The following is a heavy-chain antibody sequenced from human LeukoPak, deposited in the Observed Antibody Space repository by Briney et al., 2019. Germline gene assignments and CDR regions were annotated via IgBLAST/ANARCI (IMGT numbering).Heavy chain of an antibody. CDR1: GGTFIIYA. Sequence: SVTVSFKASGGTFIIYAISWVRRAPGQGGEWMGGIIAIFGTASYTQKLQGRGTITTDEERSKAYMEVRSLRSEDTAVYYCARDHCSSTICQNWFDPWGQGTLVTVSS. D-gene: IGHD2-2*01. V-gene: IGHV1-69*05. CDR3: ARDHCSSTICQNWFDP. CDR2: IIAIFGTA. J-gene: IGHJ5*02.